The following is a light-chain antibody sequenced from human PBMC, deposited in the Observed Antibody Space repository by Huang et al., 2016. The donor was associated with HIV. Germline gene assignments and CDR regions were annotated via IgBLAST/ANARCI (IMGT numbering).Light chain of an antibody. Sequence: DILMTQSPSAMSASVGDRVTITCRASQGVSNFVAWFQQKPGKVPQRLIYAASTLQRGGPSRFSGSAAGTEFTLTISSLQPEDSATYYCLQHHTYPWTFGQGTKVEIK. J-gene: IGKJ1*01. CDR2: AAS. CDR3: LQHHTYPWT. V-gene: IGKV1-17*03. CDR1: QGVSNF.